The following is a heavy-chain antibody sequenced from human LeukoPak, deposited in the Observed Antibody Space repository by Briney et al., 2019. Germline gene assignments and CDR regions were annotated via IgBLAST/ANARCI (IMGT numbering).Heavy chain of an antibody. D-gene: IGHD3-10*01. Sequence: GGSLRLSCAASGFTVSSNYMSWVRQAPGKGLEWVSVIYSGGNTFYADFVKGRFTISRDNSKNTLYLQMNSLRAEDTAVYYCAKDREVRDPDAFDIWGQGTMVTVSS. CDR1: GFTVSSNY. CDR2: IYSGGNT. V-gene: IGHV3-53*01. J-gene: IGHJ3*02. CDR3: AKDREVRDPDAFDI.